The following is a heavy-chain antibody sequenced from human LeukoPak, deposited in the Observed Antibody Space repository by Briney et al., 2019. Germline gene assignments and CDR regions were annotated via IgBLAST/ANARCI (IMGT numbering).Heavy chain of an antibody. J-gene: IGHJ4*02. Sequence: SETLSLTCTVSGDSISSYYWSWIRQPPGKGLGWIGYIYYSGSTNYNPSLKSRVTISVDTSKNQFSLKLSSVTAADTAVYYCARTSTVRAGKYDYWGQGTLVTVSS. CDR3: ARTSTVRAGKYDY. D-gene: IGHD4-11*01. CDR2: IYYSGST. V-gene: IGHV4-59*01. CDR1: GDSISSYY.